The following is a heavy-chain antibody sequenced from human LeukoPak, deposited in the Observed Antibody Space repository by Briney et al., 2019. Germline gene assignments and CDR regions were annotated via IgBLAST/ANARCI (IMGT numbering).Heavy chain of an antibody. V-gene: IGHV1-2*07. CDR3: ARSALGYRYGPAFYYGMDV. CDR2: INTNSGGT. Sequence: APVRVCCKASGYTFTSYYMNWVRQAPRKRIEWMGWINTNSGGTNCAHKINGTVTVTSDTSISTAYMELSRLISDNTAVYYCARSALGYRYGPAFYYGMDVWGQGTTVTVSS. J-gene: IGHJ6*02. CDR1: GYTFTSYY. D-gene: IGHD5-18*01.